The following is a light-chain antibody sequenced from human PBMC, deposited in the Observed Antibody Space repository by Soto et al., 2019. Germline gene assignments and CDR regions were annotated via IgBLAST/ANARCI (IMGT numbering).Light chain of an antibody. CDR1: QSISGN. J-gene: IGKJ5*01. CDR3: QQYGSSHT. CDR2: GAS. V-gene: IGKV3-20*01. Sequence: EIVMTQSPATLSVSPGESATLSCRASQSISGNLAWYQQKPGLSPRLLIYGASNRATGIPDRFSGSGSGTDFTLTISRLEPEDFGVYYCQQYGSSHTFGQGTRLEIK.